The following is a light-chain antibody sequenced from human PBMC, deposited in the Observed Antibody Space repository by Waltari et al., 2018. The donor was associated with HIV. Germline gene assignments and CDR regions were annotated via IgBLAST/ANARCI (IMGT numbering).Light chain of an antibody. V-gene: IGLV2-14*03. CDR1: SSDVGGYNY. CDR3: SSYTNSSTLEV. Sequence: QSALTQPASVSGSPGQSITISCIGTSSDVGGYNYVSWYQQNPGKAPKHMIYDVSNRPSGVSVGFSGSKSGNTASLTSSGLQAEDEADYYCSSYTNSSTLEVFGTGTKVTVL. J-gene: IGLJ1*01. CDR2: DVS.